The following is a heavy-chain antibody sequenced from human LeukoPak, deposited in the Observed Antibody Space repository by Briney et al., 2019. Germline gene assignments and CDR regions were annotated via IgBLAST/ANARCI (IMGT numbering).Heavy chain of an antibody. J-gene: IGHJ4*02. V-gene: IGHV3-53*01. CDR1: GFTVSTNC. Sequence: GGSLRLSCAASGFTVSTNCMTWVRQAPGKGLEWVSTIYSGGTTYYADSVMGRFTISRHNSKNTLYLQMNSLRAEDTAVYYCARSLEAYYYDSSGYLFDYWGQGTLVTVSS. CDR3: ARSLEAYYYDSSGYLFDY. D-gene: IGHD3-22*01. CDR2: IYSGGTT.